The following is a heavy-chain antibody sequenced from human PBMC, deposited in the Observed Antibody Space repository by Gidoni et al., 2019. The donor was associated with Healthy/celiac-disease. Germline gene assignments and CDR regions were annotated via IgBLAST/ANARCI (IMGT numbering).Heavy chain of an antibody. CDR3: AREGYYYDSSGYYLDY. CDR1: GFNFSSYG. CDR2: IWYDGSNK. V-gene: IGHV3-33*01. D-gene: IGHD3-22*01. J-gene: IGHJ4*02. Sequence: QVQLVESGGGVVQPGRSLRLPCAASGFNFSSYGMHWVRPAPGKGLEWVAVIWYDGSNKYYADSVKGRFTISRDNSKNTLYLQMNSLRAEDTAVYYCAREGYYYDSSGYYLDYWGQGTLVTVSS.